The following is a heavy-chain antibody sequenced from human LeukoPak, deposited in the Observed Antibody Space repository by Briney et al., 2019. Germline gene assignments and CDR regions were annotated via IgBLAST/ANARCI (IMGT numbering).Heavy chain of an antibody. Sequence: ASVKVSCKASGYTFTGYYMHWVRQAPGQGLEWKGWINPNSGGTNYAQKIQGRVTMTRDTSISTAYMGLSRLRSDDTAVYYCARDQDSWFDPWGQGTLVTVSS. J-gene: IGHJ5*02. V-gene: IGHV1-2*02. D-gene: IGHD2-15*01. CDR3: ARDQDSWFDP. CDR1: GYTFTGYY. CDR2: INPNSGGT.